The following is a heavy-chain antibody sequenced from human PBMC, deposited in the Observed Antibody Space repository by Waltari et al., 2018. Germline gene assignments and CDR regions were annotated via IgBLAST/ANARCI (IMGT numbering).Heavy chain of an antibody. CDR1: GGTFSSYA. CDR3: ARGTMVQGVIITGWFDP. D-gene: IGHD3-10*01. V-gene: IGHV1-69*10. CDR2: FMPILGIA. J-gene: IGHJ5*02. Sequence: QVQLVQSGAEVKKPGSSVKVSCKASGGTFSSYAISWVRQAPGQGLEWMGAFMPILGIANYAQKFQGRVTITADKSTSTAYMELSSLRSEDTAVYYCARGTMVQGVIITGWFDPWGQGTLVTVSS.